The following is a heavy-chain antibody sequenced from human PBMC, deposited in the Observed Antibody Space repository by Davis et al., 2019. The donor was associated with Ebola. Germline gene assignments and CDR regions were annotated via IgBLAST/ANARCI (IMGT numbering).Heavy chain of an antibody. CDR2: ISSSGSTI. Sequence: PSETLSLTCTVSGGSISSSYWSWIRQAPGKGLEWVSYISSSGSTIYYADSVKGRFTISRDNAKNSLYLQMNSLHQGPIGLPPGTLLQEHLWG. CDR1: GGSISSSY. V-gene: IGHV3-11*01. CDR3: TLLQEHL. J-gene: IGHJ6*01.